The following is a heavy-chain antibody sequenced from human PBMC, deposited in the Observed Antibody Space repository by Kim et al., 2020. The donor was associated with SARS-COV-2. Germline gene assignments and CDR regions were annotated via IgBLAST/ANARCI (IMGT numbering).Heavy chain of an antibody. V-gene: IGHV3-30*04. D-gene: IGHD5-12*01. CDR1: GFTFSSYA. J-gene: IGHJ4*02. Sequence: GGSLRLSCAASGFTFSSYAMHWVRQAPGKGLEWVAVISYDGSNKYYADSVKGRFTISRDNSKNTLYLQMNSLRAEDTAVYYCARGDGYNSPFDYWGQGTLVPVSS. CDR2: ISYDGSNK. CDR3: ARGDGYNSPFDY.